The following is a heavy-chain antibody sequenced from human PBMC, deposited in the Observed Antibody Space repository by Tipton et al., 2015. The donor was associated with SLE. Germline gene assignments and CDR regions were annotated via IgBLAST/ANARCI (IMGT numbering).Heavy chain of an antibody. CDR2: INHSGST. CDR3: ARESENAFDI. D-gene: IGHD3-3*01. V-gene: IGHV4-34*01. Sequence: TLSLTCAVYGGSFSGYYWNWIRQPPGKGLEWIGEINHSGSTNYNPSLKSRVTISVDTSKNQFSLKLSSVTAADTAVYYCARESENAFDIWGQGTMVTVSS. J-gene: IGHJ3*02. CDR1: GGSFSGYY.